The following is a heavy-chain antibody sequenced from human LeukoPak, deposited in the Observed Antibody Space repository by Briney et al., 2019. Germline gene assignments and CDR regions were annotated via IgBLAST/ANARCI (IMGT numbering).Heavy chain of an antibody. V-gene: IGHV3-23*01. Sequence: GGSLRLSCAASGFTFSSYAMTWVRQAPGRGLEWVATISHSSGSTYYADSVKGRVTISRDNSKNTLHLQMNSLRAEDTAVYYCAKTRPLDSSSWSHGDYWGQGTLVTVSS. CDR1: GFTFSSYA. CDR3: AKTRPLDSSSWSHGDY. D-gene: IGHD6-13*01. CDR2: ISHSSGST. J-gene: IGHJ4*02.